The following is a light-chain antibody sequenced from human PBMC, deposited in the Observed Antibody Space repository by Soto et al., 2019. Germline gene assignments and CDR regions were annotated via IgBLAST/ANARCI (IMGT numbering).Light chain of an antibody. Sequence: ETWLTQSPVTLSLSPGERATLSCRASQSIGNYLAWYQQKPGQAPRLLIYDASNRATGTPAQFTGSGSGTDFTLTISSLEPEDFAVYYCQQRGDSPPFTFGPGTTVDFK. CDR1: QSIGNY. V-gene: IGKV3-11*01. CDR2: DAS. CDR3: QQRGDSPPFT. J-gene: IGKJ3*01.